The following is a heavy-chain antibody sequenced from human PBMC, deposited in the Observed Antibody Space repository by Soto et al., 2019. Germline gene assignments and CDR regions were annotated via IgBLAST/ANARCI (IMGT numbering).Heavy chain of an antibody. J-gene: IGHJ4*02. CDR2: ISGSGGST. V-gene: IGHV3-23*01. CDR1: GFTFSSYA. CDR3: AKRTSNPITGELLDY. Sequence: GGSLRLSCAASGFTFSSYAMSWVRQAPGKGLEWVSAISGSGGSTYYADSVKGRFTISRDNSKNTLYLQMNSLRAEDTAVYYCAKRTSNPITGELLDYWGQGTLVTVSS. D-gene: IGHD7-27*01.